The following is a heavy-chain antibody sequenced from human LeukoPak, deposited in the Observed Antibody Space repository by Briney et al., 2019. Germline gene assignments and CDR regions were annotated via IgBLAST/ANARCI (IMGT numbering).Heavy chain of an antibody. CDR2: SLYDGTKE. D-gene: IGHD2-15*01. J-gene: IGHJ4*02. CDR1: GFIFSNYV. Sequence: PGGSLRLSCTASGFIFSNYVMHWVRQAPGKGLEWVALSLYDGTKEYYADSVKGRFTISRDSSRNTVYLHMRSLRIDDTAIYYRAKDLGWGVVAGGPGAIDHWGQGTPVTVSS. CDR3: AKDLGWGVVAGGPGAIDH. V-gene: IGHV3-30*18.